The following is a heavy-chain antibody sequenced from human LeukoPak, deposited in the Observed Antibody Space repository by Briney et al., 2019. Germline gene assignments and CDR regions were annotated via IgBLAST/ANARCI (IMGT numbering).Heavy chain of an antibody. Sequence: GGSLRLSCVASGFTFSSYAMHWVRQTPGKGLEYVSGINSSGGSTHYANSVKGRFTISRDNSKHTLYLQMGSLRTEDMAVYYCAKDAGGLGLDYWGQGTLVTVSS. V-gene: IGHV3-64*01. J-gene: IGHJ4*02. CDR1: GFTFSSYA. D-gene: IGHD3-10*01. CDR2: INSSGGST. CDR3: AKDAGGLGLDY.